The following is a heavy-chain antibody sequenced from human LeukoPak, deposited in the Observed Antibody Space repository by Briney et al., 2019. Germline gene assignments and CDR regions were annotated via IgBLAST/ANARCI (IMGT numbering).Heavy chain of an antibody. J-gene: IGHJ3*02. D-gene: IGHD1-26*01. Sequence: GGSLRLSCAASGFTFYDYAMHWVRHAPGKGLEWVSGISWNSGSIGYADSVKGRFTISRDNAKNTLYLQMNSLRAEDTAVYYCARVGFSMEPDDAFDIWGQGTMVTVSS. CDR2: ISWNSGSI. CDR1: GFTFYDYA. V-gene: IGHV3-9*01. CDR3: ARVGFSMEPDDAFDI.